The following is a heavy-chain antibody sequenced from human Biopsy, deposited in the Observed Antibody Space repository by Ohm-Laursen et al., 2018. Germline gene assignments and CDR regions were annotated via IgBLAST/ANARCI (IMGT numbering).Heavy chain of an antibody. D-gene: IGHD3-22*01. CDR2: IFTSGST. Sequence: SETLSLTWAVSGASISDYYCVWIRQPAGQGLEWIGLIFTSGSTTYNPSLRSRVTMSVDTSKNQFTLKLSSVTAADTAIYYCAKGYTDYSDSSGFSYYFRYWGQGTLVTVSS. J-gene: IGHJ4*02. V-gene: IGHV4-4*07. CDR3: AKGYTDYSDSSGFSYYFRY. CDR1: GASISDYY.